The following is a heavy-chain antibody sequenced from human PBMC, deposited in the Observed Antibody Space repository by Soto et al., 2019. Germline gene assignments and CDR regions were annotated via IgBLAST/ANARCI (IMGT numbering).Heavy chain of an antibody. J-gene: IGHJ6*02. Sequence: SPTLSLTCDISGDSVSSSSAAWNWIRQSPSRALEWLGRTYYRSKWIHEYTLSMESRITINPDTSKNPFSLHIYSVTPEHTAVYYCAGVVWFRAMDVWGDGT. CDR3: AGVVWFRAMDV. CDR2: TYYRSKWIH. D-gene: IGHD3-16*01. V-gene: IGHV6-1*01. CDR1: GDSVSSSSAA.